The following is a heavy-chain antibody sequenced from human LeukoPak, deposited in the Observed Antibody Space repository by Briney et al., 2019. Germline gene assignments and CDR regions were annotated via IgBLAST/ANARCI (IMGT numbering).Heavy chain of an antibody. CDR3: ARGLQETRAWLKAFSAFDI. Sequence: GASVKVSCKASGYTFTSYGISWVRQAPGQGLEWMGWISAYNGNTNYAQKLQGRVTMTTDTSTSTASMELRSLRSDDTAVYYCARGLQETRAWLKAFSAFDIWGQGTMVTVSS. CDR1: GYTFTSYG. J-gene: IGHJ3*02. CDR2: ISAYNGNT. D-gene: IGHD5-24*01. V-gene: IGHV1-18*01.